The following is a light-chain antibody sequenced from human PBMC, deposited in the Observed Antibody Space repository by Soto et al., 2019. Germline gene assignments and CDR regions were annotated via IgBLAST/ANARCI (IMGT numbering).Light chain of an antibody. CDR2: DAS. Sequence: EIVLTQSPGTLSLSPGERATLSCRASQSVSSSYLAWYQQKPGQAPRLLIYDASSRTTGIPDRFSGSGSGTAFTLTTSRLEPEDFAVYYCQQYDSSPVFTSGPGNKVDIK. J-gene: IGKJ3*01. CDR3: QQYDSSPVFT. CDR1: QSVSSSY. V-gene: IGKV3-20*01.